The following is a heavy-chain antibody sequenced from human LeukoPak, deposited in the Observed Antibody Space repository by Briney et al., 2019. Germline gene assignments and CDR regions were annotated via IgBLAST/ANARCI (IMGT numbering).Heavy chain of an antibody. V-gene: IGHV4-59*01. Sequence: SETLSLTCTVSGGSISSYYWSWIRQPPGKGLEWIGYIYYSGSTNYNPSLKSRVTISVDTSKNQFSLKLSSVTAADTAVYYCARDLGSSSWWGEDYYYYYMDVWGKGTTVTVSS. CDR3: ARDLGSSSWWGEDYYYYYMDV. CDR1: GGSISSYY. J-gene: IGHJ6*03. D-gene: IGHD6-13*01. CDR2: IYYSGST.